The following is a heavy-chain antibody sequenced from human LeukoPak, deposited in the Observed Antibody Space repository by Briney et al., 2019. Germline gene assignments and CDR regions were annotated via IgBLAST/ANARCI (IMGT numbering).Heavy chain of an antibody. Sequence: ASVKVSCKASGGTFSRNAISWVRQAPGHGLEWMGGIIPIFGTANYAQKFQGRVTITADESTSTAYMELSSLRSEDTAVYYCARDLRNYYDSSGLNWFDPWGQGTLVTVSS. D-gene: IGHD3-22*01. J-gene: IGHJ5*02. V-gene: IGHV1-69*13. CDR1: GGTFSRNA. CDR3: ARDLRNYYDSSGLNWFDP. CDR2: IIPIFGTA.